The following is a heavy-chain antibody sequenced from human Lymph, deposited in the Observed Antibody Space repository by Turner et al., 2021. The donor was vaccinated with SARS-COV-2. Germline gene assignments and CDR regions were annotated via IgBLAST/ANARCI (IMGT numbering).Heavy chain of an antibody. CDR3: ARQLWLRGTFDY. J-gene: IGHJ4*02. CDR2: IWYDGSNK. Sequence: QVQRLESGGGVVQPGRSLRLSCAASGFTFSSYGMHWVRQAPGKGLEWVAAIWYDGSNKYYADSVKGRFTISRDNSKNTQYLQMNSLRAEYTAVYYCARQLWLRGTFDYWGQGTLVTVSS. CDR1: GFTFSSYG. V-gene: IGHV3-33*01. D-gene: IGHD5-18*01.